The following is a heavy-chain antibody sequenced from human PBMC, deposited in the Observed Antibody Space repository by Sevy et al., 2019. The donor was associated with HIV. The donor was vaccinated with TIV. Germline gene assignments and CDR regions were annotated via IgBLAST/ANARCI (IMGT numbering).Heavy chain of an antibody. V-gene: IGHV3-53*01. CDR1: GFSVSTNY. D-gene: IGHD4-17*01. J-gene: IGHJ6*02. CDR2: VYSGGRT. CDR3: ATCSSGDSYYYGMDV. Sequence: GESLKISCAASGFSVSTNYMTWVRQAPGKGLEWVSVVYSGGRTEYADSVKGRFTIFRDISKNALFLELSSLTAEDTAVYYCATCSSGDSYYYGMDVWGQGTTVTVSS.